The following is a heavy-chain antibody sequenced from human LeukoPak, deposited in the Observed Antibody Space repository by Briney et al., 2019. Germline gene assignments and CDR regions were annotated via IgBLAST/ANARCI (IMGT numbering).Heavy chain of an antibody. J-gene: IGHJ5*02. Sequence: GASVKVSCKASGYTFTDYHMHWVRQAPGQGLEWMGWISAYNGNTNYAQKLQGRVTMTTDTSTSTAYMELRSLRSDDTAVYYCARCRAAAGRGANWFDPWSQGTLVTVSS. D-gene: IGHD6-13*01. CDR3: ARCRAAAGRGANWFDP. CDR1: GYTFTDYH. CDR2: ISAYNGNT. V-gene: IGHV1-18*04.